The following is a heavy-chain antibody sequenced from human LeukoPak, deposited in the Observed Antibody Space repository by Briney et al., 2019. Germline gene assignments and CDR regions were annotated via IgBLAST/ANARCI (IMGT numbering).Heavy chain of an antibody. J-gene: IGHJ6*04. CDR3: ARYPMVRGVIDYYYGMDV. D-gene: IGHD3-10*01. CDR1: GFTFGSYW. Sequence: GGSLRLSCAASGFTFGSYWMSWVRQAPGKGLEWVASIKQDGSDKYYVDSVKGRFTISRDNAKNSLYPQMNSLRAEDTAVYYCARYPMVRGVIDYYYGMDVWGKGTTVTVSS. V-gene: IGHV3-7*03. CDR2: IKQDGSDK.